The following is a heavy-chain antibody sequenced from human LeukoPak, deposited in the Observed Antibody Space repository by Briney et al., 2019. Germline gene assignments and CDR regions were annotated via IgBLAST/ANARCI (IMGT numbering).Heavy chain of an antibody. J-gene: IGHJ3*02. CDR1: GFTFDDYA. D-gene: IGHD7-27*01. CDR2: INWNSGSM. V-gene: IGHV3-9*01. CDR3: AKSELGRDDIFDI. Sequence: GGSLRLSCAASGFTFDDYAMHWVRQAPGKGLEWVSGINWNSGSMGYADSVKGRFTISRDNAKNSLYLQMNSLRAEDTALYYCAKSELGRDDIFDIWGQGTLVTVSS.